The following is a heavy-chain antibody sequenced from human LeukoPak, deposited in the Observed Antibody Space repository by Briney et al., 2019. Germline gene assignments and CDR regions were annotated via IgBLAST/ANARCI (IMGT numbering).Heavy chain of an antibody. CDR1: GITFSNSW. D-gene: IGHD5-12*01. Sequence: GGSLRLSCAASGITFSNSWLHWVRQAPGKGLVWVSRINERGSSTSYADSVKGRFTIPRDNAKNTLYLQMNNLRADDTAVYYCAGGRLVATSKAVAIDYWGQGTLVTVSS. CDR3: AGGRLVATSKAVAIDY. J-gene: IGHJ4*02. V-gene: IGHV3-74*01. CDR2: INERGSST.